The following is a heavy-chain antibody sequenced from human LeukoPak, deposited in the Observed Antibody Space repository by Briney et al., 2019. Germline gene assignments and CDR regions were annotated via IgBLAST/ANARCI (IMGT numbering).Heavy chain of an antibody. J-gene: IGHJ3*01. CDR2: ISGGGATS. Sequence: GGSLRLSCAASGFTLSTYAMSRARQAPGKWLEWVSAISGGGATSYYADSVEGRFTISRDISKNTLYLQMNSLRAEDTAVYYCAKDGSSGIAAAADAFDLWGQGTMVTVSS. D-gene: IGHD6-13*01. CDR3: AKDGSSGIAAAADAFDL. CDR1: GFTLSTYA. V-gene: IGHV3-23*01.